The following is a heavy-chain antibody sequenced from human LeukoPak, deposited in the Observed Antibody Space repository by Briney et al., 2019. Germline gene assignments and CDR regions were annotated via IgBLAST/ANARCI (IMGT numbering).Heavy chain of an antibody. Sequence: GESLKISCNGSGYGFPNYWIGWVRQMPGKGLEWPGIIYPTDSDARYNPSFEGQVTLSADKSISTAYLQWSSLKASDTAMYYCARSSGSGWSFFDYWGQGTLVTVSS. CDR1: GYGFPNYW. D-gene: IGHD6-19*01. J-gene: IGHJ4*02. V-gene: IGHV5-51*01. CDR3: ARSSGSGWSFFDY. CDR2: IYPTDSDA.